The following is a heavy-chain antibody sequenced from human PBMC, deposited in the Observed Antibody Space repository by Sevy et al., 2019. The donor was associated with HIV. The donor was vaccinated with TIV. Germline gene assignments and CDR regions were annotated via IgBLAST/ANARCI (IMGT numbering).Heavy chain of an antibody. CDR2: LSFGCGRI. Sequence: GGSLRLSCVASGFNFNMYSMSWVRQAPGKGLEWVSTLSFGCGRINHADSVQGRFTMSRDDSKKTVYLEMNSLRAEDTAVYYCAREGCTRPHDHWGQGTLVTVSS. CDR1: GFNFNMYS. CDR3: AREGCTRPHDH. V-gene: IGHV3-23*01. D-gene: IGHD2-8*01. J-gene: IGHJ4*02.